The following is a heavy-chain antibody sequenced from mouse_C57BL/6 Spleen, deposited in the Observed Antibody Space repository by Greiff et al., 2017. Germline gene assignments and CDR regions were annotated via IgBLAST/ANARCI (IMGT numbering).Heavy chain of an antibody. V-gene: IGHV3-6*01. CDR1: GYSITSGYY. Sequence: VQLQQSGPGLVKPSQSLSLTCSVTGYSITSGYYWNWIRQFPGNKLEWMGYISYDGSNNYNPSLKNRISITRDTSKNQFFLKLNSVTTEDTATYYGARDGGVAAMDYWGQGTSVTVSS. CDR2: ISYDGSN. CDR3: ARDGGVAAMDY. D-gene: IGHD1-1*02. J-gene: IGHJ4*01.